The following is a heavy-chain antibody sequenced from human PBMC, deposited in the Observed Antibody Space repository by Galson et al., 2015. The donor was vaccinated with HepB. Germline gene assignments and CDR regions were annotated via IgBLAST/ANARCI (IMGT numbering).Heavy chain of an antibody. J-gene: IGHJ4*02. CDR2: INPSGGST. Sequence: SVKVSCKASGYTFTSYYMHWVRQAPGQGLEWMGIINPSGGSTSYAQKFQGRVTMTRDTSISTAYMELSRLRSDDTAVYYCAREGIAVAGIDYWGQGTLVTVSS. V-gene: IGHV1-46*01. CDR1: GYTFTSYY. D-gene: IGHD6-19*01. CDR3: AREGIAVAGIDY.